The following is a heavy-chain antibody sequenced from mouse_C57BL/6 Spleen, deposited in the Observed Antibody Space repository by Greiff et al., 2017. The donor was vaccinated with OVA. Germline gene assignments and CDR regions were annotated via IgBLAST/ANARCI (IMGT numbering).Heavy chain of an antibody. CDR2: INPGSGGT. V-gene: IGHV1-54*01. CDR3: ARWGEDYAMDY. Sequence: VKLQESGAELVRPGTSVKVSCKASGYAFTNYLIEWVKQRPGQGLEWIGVINPGSGGTNYTEKFKGKATLTADKSSSNAYMQLSSLTSEDSAVYVCARWGEDYAMDYWGQGTSVTVSS. CDR1: GYAFTNYL. J-gene: IGHJ4*01.